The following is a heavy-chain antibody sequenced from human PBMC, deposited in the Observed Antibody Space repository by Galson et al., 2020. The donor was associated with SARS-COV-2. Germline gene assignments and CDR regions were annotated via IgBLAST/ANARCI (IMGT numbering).Heavy chain of an antibody. V-gene: IGHV4-34*01. CDR2: INHSGST. Sequence: LSLTCAVYGGSFSGYYWSWIRQPPGKGLEWIGEINHSGSTNYNPSLKSRVTISVDTSKNQFSLKLSSVTAADTAVYYCARSIAAAGSVWGQGTLVTVSS. D-gene: IGHD6-13*01. J-gene: IGHJ4*02. CDR3: ARSIAAAGSV. CDR1: GGSFSGYY.